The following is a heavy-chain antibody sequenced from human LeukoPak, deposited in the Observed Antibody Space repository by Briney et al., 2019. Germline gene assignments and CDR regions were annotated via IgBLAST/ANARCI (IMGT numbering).Heavy chain of an antibody. D-gene: IGHD2-15*01. Sequence: SETLSLTCAVYGGSFSSYYWSWIRQPPGKGLEWIGYIYYSGSTNYNPSLKSRVTISVDTSKNQFSLKLSSVTAADTAVYYCARLGRDLYNWFDPWGQGTLVTVSS. J-gene: IGHJ5*02. CDR2: IYYSGST. CDR3: ARLGRDLYNWFDP. V-gene: IGHV4-59*08. CDR1: GGSFSSYY.